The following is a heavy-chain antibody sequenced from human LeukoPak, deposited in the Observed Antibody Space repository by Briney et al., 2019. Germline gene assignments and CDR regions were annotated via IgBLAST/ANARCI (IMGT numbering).Heavy chain of an antibody. V-gene: IGHV5-10-1*01. D-gene: IGHD3-10*01. J-gene: IGHJ4*02. Sequence: GESRSISCKGSGYSFTSYWISWVRQMPGKGLEWMGRIDPSDSYTNYSTSFQGHVTISADKSISTAYLQWSSLKASDTAMYYCARRPLYGSGSYYTPYFDYWGQGTLVIVSA. CDR1: GYSFTSYW. CDR2: IDPSDSYT. CDR3: ARRPLYGSGSYYTPYFDY.